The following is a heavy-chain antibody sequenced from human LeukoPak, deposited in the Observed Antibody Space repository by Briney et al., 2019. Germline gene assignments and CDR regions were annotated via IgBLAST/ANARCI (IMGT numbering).Heavy chain of an antibody. Sequence: ASVKVSCKASGYTFTSYGYSWVRQAPGQGLEWMGWISAYNGNTKYAQKFQGRVTMTTVTSTSTAYMELRSLTFDDTAVYYCARAKTLEPRTSNAFDIWGQGTMVTVSS. D-gene: IGHD1-1*01. V-gene: IGHV1-18*01. J-gene: IGHJ3*02. CDR2: ISAYNGNT. CDR1: GYTFTSYG. CDR3: ARAKTLEPRTSNAFDI.